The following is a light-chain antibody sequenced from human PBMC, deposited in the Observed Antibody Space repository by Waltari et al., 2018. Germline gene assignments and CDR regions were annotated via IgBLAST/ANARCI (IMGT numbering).Light chain of an antibody. CDR3: QTWGSDIGVV. CDR2: LKSDGSH. V-gene: IGLV4-69*01. CDR1: SGHRSYA. J-gene: IGLJ3*02. Sequence: QVVLTQSPSASASLGASVKLICTLTSGHRSYAITSHPPEPEKGPRYLMKLKSDGSHTKGDGIPDRFSGSSSGAERYLTISSLQPEDEADYYCQTWGSDIGVVFGGGTKLTVL.